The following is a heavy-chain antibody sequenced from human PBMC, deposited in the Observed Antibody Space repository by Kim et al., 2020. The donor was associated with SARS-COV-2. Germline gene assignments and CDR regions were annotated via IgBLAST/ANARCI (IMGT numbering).Heavy chain of an antibody. CDR2: IIPIFGTA. D-gene: IGHD2-15*01. Sequence: SVKVSCKASGGTFSSYAISWVRQAPGQGLEWMGGIIPIFGTANYAQKFQGRVTITADESTSTAYMELSSLRSEDTAVYYCARAGVGGSYVPYYYYYGMDVWGQGTTVTVSS. V-gene: IGHV1-69*13. J-gene: IGHJ6*02. CDR3: ARAGVGGSYVPYYYYYGMDV. CDR1: GGTFSSYA.